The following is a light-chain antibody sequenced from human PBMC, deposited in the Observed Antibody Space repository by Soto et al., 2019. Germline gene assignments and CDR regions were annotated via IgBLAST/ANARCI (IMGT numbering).Light chain of an antibody. V-gene: IGKV1-12*01. CDR1: QDISTR. Sequence: DIQLTQSPSSVSASVGDRVTITCRASQDISTRLAWYQQQPGTAPKLLIYAASTSGSGVPSRFSGSGSGTDFSLTVSSLQSEDFATYFCQQAHTFPWTFGQGTKVDIK. CDR2: AAS. CDR3: QQAHTFPWT. J-gene: IGKJ1*01.